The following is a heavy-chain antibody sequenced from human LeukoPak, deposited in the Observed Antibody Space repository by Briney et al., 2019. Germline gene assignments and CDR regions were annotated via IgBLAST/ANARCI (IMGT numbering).Heavy chain of an antibody. D-gene: IGHD3-10*01. J-gene: IGHJ4*02. CDR2: ISPYNGNT. Sequence: GASVKVSCKASGYTFTSYGISWVRQAPGQGLEWLGWISPYNGNTNYAQKLQGRVTMTTDTSTSTAYMELRSLRSDDTAVYYCGRAGSYGHTYYFDYWGQGTLFTVSS. CDR3: GRAGSYGHTYYFDY. V-gene: IGHV1-18*01. CDR1: GYTFTSYG.